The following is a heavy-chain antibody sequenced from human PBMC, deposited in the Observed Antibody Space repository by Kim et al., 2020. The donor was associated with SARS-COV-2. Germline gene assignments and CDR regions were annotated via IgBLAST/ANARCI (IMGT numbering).Heavy chain of an antibody. D-gene: IGHD1-1*01. J-gene: IGHJ4*02. Sequence: SETLSLTCTVSGASITSYYWSWIRQASGKGLECIGYISYTGSPNYNPSLKSRVTMSVGTSTTQFSLNLSSVTAADTAIYYCARSRGIRDAYNYLQYFFDYWGQGTLVTVSS. V-gene: IGHV4-59*01. CDR1: GASITSYY. CDR2: ISYTGSP. CDR3: ARSRGIRDAYNYLQYFFDY.